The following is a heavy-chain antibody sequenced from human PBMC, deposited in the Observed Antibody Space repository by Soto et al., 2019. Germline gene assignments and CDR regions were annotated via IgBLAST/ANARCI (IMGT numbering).Heavy chain of an antibody. CDR2: MSGSGGST. J-gene: IGHJ6*02. Sequence: PGGSLRLSCVASGFTFSTYAMSWVRQAPGKGLEWVSAMSGSGGSTYYTHSVQGRFTISRDNSKTTLYLQMNSLRAEDTAIYYCAKDLSQGLAAHYYYYGMDVWGQGTTGTVSS. D-gene: IGHD6-19*01. V-gene: IGHV3-23*01. CDR1: GFTFSTYA. CDR3: AKDLSQGLAAHYYYYGMDV.